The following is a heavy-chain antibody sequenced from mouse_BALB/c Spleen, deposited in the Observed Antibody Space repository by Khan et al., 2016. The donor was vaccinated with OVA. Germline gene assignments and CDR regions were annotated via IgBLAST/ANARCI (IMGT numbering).Heavy chain of an antibody. J-gene: IGHJ3*01. D-gene: IGHD2-1*01. Sequence: VQLQQSGAELVKPGASVKLSCSASGFNIKDTYIHWVKQRPEQGLEWIGRIDPPNDDSKYGPKFQDKATLTADTSSNTVYLQLNSMTSENTAVYCYATLSGNPFAYWGQGTLVTVSA. CDR3: ATLSGNPFAY. CDR1: GFNIKDTY. V-gene: IGHV14-3*02. CDR2: IDPPNDDS.